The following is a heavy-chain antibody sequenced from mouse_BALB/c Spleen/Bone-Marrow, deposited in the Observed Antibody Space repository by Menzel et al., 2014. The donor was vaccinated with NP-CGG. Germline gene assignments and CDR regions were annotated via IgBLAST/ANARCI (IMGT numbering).Heavy chain of an antibody. CDR2: ISSGGGST. J-gene: IGHJ2*01. Sequence: EVQRVESGGGLVKPGGSLKLSCAASGFAFSSYDMSWVRQTPEKRLEWVAYISSGGGSTYYPDTVKGRFTIPRDNAKNTLYLQMSSLKSEDTARYYCARHRYYFDYWGLGTTLTVSS. CDR3: ARHRYYFDY. V-gene: IGHV5-12-1*01. CDR1: GFAFSSYD.